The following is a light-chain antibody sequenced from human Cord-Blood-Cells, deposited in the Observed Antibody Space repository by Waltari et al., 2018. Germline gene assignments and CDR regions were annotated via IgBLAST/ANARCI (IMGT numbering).Light chain of an antibody. Sequence: DVQMTQSPSSMYASVGDRVTITCRASQSISSYLNWYQQKPGKAPKHLISAASSLQSGVPSRCGGSGSETDFTHTISSHQPEDCATYDCQQSYSTPLTFGGRTKVEIK. J-gene: IGKJ4*01. CDR1: QSISSY. V-gene: IGKV1-39*01. CDR2: AAS. CDR3: QQSYSTPLT.